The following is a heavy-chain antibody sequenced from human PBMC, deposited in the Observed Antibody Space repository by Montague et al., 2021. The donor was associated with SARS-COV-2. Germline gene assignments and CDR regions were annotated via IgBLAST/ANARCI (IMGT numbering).Heavy chain of an antibody. D-gene: IGHD2-2*01. CDR2: VSSGGVYI. Sequence: LSCAASGSYFRNYTINWVRQAPGKGLEWVSSVSSGGVYIHYADSLKGRFIISRDNAKNSVYLQMNSLRAEDTAIYYCARMYCSSTTCSPHYYGLDVWGQGTTVTVSS. V-gene: IGHV3-21*01. CDR1: GSYFRNYT. CDR3: ARMYCSSTTCSPHYYGLDV. J-gene: IGHJ6*02.